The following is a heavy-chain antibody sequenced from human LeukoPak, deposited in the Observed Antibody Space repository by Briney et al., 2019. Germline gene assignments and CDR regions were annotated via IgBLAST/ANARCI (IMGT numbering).Heavy chain of an antibody. CDR3: ARAVFDHMPYYDILTGQYYFDY. CDR1: GGSISSSSYY. CDR2: IYYSGST. Sequence: PSETLSLTCTVSGGSISSSSYYWGWIRQPPGKGLGGIGSIYYSGSTYYNPSLKSRVAISVDTSKNPFSLKLSSVTAADTAVYYCARAVFDHMPYYDILTGQYYFDYWGQGTLVTVSS. V-gene: IGHV4-39*07. D-gene: IGHD3-9*01. J-gene: IGHJ4*02.